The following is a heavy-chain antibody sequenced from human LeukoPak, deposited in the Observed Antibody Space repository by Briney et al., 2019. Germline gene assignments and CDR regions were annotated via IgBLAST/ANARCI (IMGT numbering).Heavy chain of an antibody. Sequence: GGSLRLSCAASGFTFSSYSMNWVRQAPGKGLEWVSSISSSSYIYYADSVKGRFTISRDNAKNSLYLQMNSLRAEDTAVYYCARTLIGYGGYDLPDYWGQGTLVTVSS. V-gene: IGHV3-21*01. CDR1: GFTFSSYS. CDR2: ISSSSYI. J-gene: IGHJ4*02. CDR3: ARTLIGYGGYDLPDY. D-gene: IGHD5-12*01.